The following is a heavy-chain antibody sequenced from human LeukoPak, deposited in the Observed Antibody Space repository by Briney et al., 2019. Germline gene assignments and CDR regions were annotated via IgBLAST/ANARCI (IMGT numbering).Heavy chain of an antibody. J-gene: IGHJ5*02. D-gene: IGHD3-9*01. CDR2: IRSKAYGGTT. Sequence: GGSLRLSCTASGFTFGDYAMSWFRQAPGKGLEWVGFIRSKAYGGTTEYAASVKGRFTISRDDSKSIAYLQMNSLKTEDTAVYYCTGDVGSNYDILTGYYTVWFDPWGQGTLVTVSS. CDR3: TGDVGSNYDILTGYYTVWFDP. CDR1: GFTFGDYA. V-gene: IGHV3-49*03.